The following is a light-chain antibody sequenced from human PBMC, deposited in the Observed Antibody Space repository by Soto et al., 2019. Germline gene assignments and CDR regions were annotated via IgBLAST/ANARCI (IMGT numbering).Light chain of an antibody. J-gene: IGLJ2*01. CDR3: AAWDDSLSAVV. V-gene: IGLV1-47*01. CDR2: RNN. CDR1: SSNIGSHY. Sequence: HSVLTQPPSASGTPGQRVTISCSGSSSNIGSHYVYWYQQLPGTAPKLLIYRNNQRPSGVPDRFSGSKSGTSASLAISGLRSEDEADYYCAAWDDSLSAVVFGGGTKLTVL.